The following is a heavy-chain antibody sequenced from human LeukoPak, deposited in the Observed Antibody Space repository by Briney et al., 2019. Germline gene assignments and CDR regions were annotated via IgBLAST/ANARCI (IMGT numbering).Heavy chain of an antibody. D-gene: IGHD3-16*01. CDR2: IYYSGNT. CDR1: GGSISSGGDS. V-gene: IGHV4-30-4*07. J-gene: IGHJ6*03. CDR3: ARQVGRGTQIYYMDV. Sequence: SETLSLTCAVSGGSISSGGDSWSWIRQPPGKGLEWIGYIYYSGNTYYNPSLRSRLTISQDTSKNQFSPSLSSVTAADTAVYYCARQVGRGTQIYYMDVWGKGTTVTVSS.